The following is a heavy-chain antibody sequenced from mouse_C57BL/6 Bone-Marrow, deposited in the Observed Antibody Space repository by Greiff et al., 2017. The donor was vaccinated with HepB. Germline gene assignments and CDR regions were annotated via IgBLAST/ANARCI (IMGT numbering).Heavy chain of an antibody. Sequence: EVQLVESGPELVKPGASVKISCKASGYSFTGYYMHWVKQSHGNILDWIGYIYPYNGVSSYNQKFKGKATLTVDKSSSTAYMEHRSLTSEDSAVYCCARPAYYSNYDYAMDYWGRGNSDT. D-gene: IGHD2-5*01. CDR1: GYSFTGYY. J-gene: IGHJ4*01. CDR3: ARPAYYSNYDYAMDY. V-gene: IGHV1-31*01. CDR2: IYPYNGVS.